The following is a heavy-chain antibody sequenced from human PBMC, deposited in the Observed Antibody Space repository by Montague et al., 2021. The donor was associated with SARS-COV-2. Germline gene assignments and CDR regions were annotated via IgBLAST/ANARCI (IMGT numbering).Heavy chain of an antibody. D-gene: IGHD3-9*01. CDR2: IYYSGST. Sequence: SETLSLTCTVSGGSISSSSYYWGWIRQPPGEGLEWIGSIYYSGSTYYNPSRKSRVTISVDTSKNQFSLKLSSVTAADTAFYYCVRHPHYDGLNGPPDFWDQGTLVTVSS. CDR1: GGSISSSSYY. J-gene: IGHJ4*02. CDR3: VRHPHYDGLNGPPDF. V-gene: IGHV4-39*01.